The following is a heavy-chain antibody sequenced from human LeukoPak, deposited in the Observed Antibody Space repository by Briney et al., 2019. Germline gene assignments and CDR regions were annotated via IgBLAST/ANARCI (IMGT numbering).Heavy chain of an antibody. CDR1: GFTFDDYA. V-gene: IGHV3-43*02. Sequence: GGSLRLSCAASGFTFDDYAMHWVRQAPGKGMEWVSLISGDGGSTYYADSVKGRFTISRDNSKNSLYLQMNSLRTEDTALYYCAKDAGLRFEYYYYGMDVWGQGTTVTVSS. J-gene: IGHJ6*02. D-gene: IGHD5-12*01. CDR2: ISGDGGST. CDR3: AKDAGLRFEYYYYGMDV.